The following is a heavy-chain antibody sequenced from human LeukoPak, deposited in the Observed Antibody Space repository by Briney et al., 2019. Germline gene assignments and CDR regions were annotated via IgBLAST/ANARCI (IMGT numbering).Heavy chain of an antibody. CDR2: TSGSGGST. J-gene: IGHJ4*02. Sequence: GGSLRLSCAASGFTFSSYAISWVRQAPGKWLEWVSATSGSGGSTYYADSVRGRFTISRDNSKNTLYLQMNSLRGEDTAVYYCAKDLSARKTTVTTWCFDYWGQGTLVTVSS. V-gene: IGHV3-23*01. CDR3: AKDLSARKTTVTTWCFDY. CDR1: GFTFSSYA. D-gene: IGHD4-17*01.